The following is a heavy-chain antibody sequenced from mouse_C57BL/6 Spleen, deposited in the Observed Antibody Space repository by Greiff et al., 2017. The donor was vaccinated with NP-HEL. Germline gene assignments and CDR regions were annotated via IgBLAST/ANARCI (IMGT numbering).Heavy chain of an antibody. CDR3: ARGYDSKYYYAMDY. J-gene: IGHJ4*01. Sequence: EVQGVESGGGLVKPGGSLKLSCAASGFTFSSYAMSWVRQTPEKRLEWVATISDGGSYTYYPDNVKGRFTISRDNAKNNLYLQRSHLKSEDTAMYYCARGYDSKYYYAMDYWGQGTSVTVSS. CDR2: ISDGGSYT. CDR1: GFTFSSYA. D-gene: IGHD2-4*01. V-gene: IGHV5-4*01.